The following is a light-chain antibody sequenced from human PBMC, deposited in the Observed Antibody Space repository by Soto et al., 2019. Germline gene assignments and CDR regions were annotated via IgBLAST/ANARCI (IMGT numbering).Light chain of an antibody. J-gene: IGKJ3*01. CDR2: DAS. CDR1: QDISKY. CDR3: QQYKSLLS. V-gene: IGKV1-33*01. Sequence: DIQMTQSPSSLSASVGDRVTITCQASQDISKYLNWYQQKPGKAPKLLIYDASNLETGVPSRFSGSGSGTDFTLTINSLQPEDIAKYYCQQYKSLLSFGPGPKVDIK.